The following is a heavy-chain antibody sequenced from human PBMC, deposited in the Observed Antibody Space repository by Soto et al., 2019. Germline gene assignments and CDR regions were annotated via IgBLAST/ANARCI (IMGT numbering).Heavy chain of an antibody. CDR2: ISYDGSNK. V-gene: IGHV3-30*18. CDR3: AKEWGYIGYCTNGVCYYSAFDI. CDR1: GFTFSSYG. D-gene: IGHD2-8*01. Sequence: GGSLRLSCAASGFTFSSYGMHWVRQAPGKGLEWVAVISYDGSNKYYADSVKGRFTISRDNSKNTLYLQMNSLRAEDTAVYYCAKEWGYIGYCTNGVCYYSAFDIWGQGTMVTVSS. J-gene: IGHJ3*02.